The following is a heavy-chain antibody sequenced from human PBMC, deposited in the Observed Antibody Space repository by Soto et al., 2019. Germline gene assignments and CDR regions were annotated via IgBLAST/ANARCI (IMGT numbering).Heavy chain of an antibody. V-gene: IGHV3-23*01. CDR1: GFTFSSYA. CDR3: AKDYGATIFGAYNWFDP. Sequence: QPGGSLRLSCAASGFTFSSYAMSWVRQAPGKGLEWVSAISGSGGSTYYADSVKGRFTISRDNSKNTLYLQMNSLRAEDTAVYYCAKDYGATIFGAYNWFDPWGQGTLVTVSS. J-gene: IGHJ5*02. CDR2: ISGSGGST. D-gene: IGHD3-3*01.